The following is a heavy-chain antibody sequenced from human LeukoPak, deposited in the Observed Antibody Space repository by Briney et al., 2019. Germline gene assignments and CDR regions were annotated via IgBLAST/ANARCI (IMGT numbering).Heavy chain of an antibody. D-gene: IGHD3-10*02. CDR1: GFTLSTYA. CDR3: AELGITMIGGV. CDR2: TSSSDAGT. J-gene: IGHJ6*04. V-gene: IGHV3-23*01. Sequence: GGSLRLSCAASGFTLSTYAMSWVRQTPGKGLEWVAATSSSDAGTYHADSVRGRFTISRDNAENSLYLQMNSLRAEDTAVYYCAELGITMIGGVWGKGTTVTISS.